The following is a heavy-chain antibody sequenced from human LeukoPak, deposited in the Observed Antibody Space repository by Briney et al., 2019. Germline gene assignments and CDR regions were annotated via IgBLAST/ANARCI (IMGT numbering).Heavy chain of an antibody. CDR3: GRWGYFDSGNYFVVDY. D-gene: IGHD3-22*01. CDR2: IHNNGDS. CDR1: GDSIRSYY. V-gene: IGHV4-59*01. Sequence: PSETLSLTCIVSGDSIRSYYWNWIRQAPGKALEWIGHIHNNGDSAYNFSLKGRVTISMDTSKNQFSLKLSSVTAADTAVYYCGRWGYFDSGNYFVVDYWGQGTVVTVSS. J-gene: IGHJ4*02.